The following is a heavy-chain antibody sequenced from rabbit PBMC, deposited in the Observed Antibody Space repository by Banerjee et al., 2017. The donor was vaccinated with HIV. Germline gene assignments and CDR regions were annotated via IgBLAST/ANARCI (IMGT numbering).Heavy chain of an antibody. CDR2: IWTRSSDNT. CDR1: GFSFSSSYY. V-gene: IGHV1S40*01. CDR3: AREGYSFGYADASL. Sequence: QSLEESGGDLVKPGASLTLTCTASGFSFSSSYYMCWVRQAPGKGLEWIACIWTRSSDNTYYASWAKGRFTISKPSSTTVTLQMTSLTAADTATYFCAREGYSFGYADASLWGQGTLVTVS. J-gene: IGHJ3*01. D-gene: IGHD6-1*01.